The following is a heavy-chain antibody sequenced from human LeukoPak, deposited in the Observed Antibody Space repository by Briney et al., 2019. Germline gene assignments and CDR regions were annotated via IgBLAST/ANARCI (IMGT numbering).Heavy chain of an antibody. CDR1: GGTFSSYA. CDR2: IIPILGIA. Sequence: GASVKVSCKPSGGTFSSYAISWVRQAPGQGLEWMGRIIPILGIANYAQKFQGRGTITADKSTSTAYMELSSLRSEDTAVYYCARDVGLAGPFDYWGQGTLVTVSS. D-gene: IGHD3/OR15-3a*01. J-gene: IGHJ4*02. CDR3: ARDVGLAGPFDY. V-gene: IGHV1-69*04.